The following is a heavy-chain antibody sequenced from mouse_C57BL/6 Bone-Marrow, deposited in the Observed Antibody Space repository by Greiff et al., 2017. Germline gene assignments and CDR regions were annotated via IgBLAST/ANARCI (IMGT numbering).Heavy chain of an antibody. Sequence: EVQLVESGGGLVKPGGSLKLSCAASGFTFSSYAMSWVRQTPEKRLEWVATISDGGSYTYYPDNVQGRFTISRDNAKNNLYLQMSHLKSEDTAMYYCARGRDYWGQGTTLTVSS. V-gene: IGHV5-4*01. CDR3: ARGRDY. J-gene: IGHJ2*01. CDR2: ISDGGSYT. CDR1: GFTFSSYA.